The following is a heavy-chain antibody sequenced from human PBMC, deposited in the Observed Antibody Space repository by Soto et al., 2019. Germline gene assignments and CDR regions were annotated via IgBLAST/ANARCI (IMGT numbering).Heavy chain of an antibody. D-gene: IGHD6-13*01. CDR3: AADLSGQLVLDY. Sequence: GASVKVSCKASGFTFTSSAMQWVRQARGQRLEWIGWIVVGSGNTNYAQKFQERVTITRDMSTSTAYMELSSLRSEDTAVYYCAADLSGQLVLDYWGQGTLVTVSS. V-gene: IGHV1-58*02. CDR2: IVVGSGNT. CDR1: GFTFTSSA. J-gene: IGHJ4*02.